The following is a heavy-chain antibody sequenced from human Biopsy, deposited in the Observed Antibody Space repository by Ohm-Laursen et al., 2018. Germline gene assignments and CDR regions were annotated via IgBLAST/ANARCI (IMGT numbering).Heavy chain of an antibody. Sequence: GASVKVSCKASGYTFTGQYLHWVRQVPGQGLEWMGWINPHSGTTKFAQDFQGRVTMTRDTSITTAYMELRRLRSDDTAVYYCAKGQDLRGGAEYFQHWGQGALVIVSS. V-gene: IGHV1-2*02. D-gene: IGHD2-15*01. CDR1: GYTFTGQY. CDR3: AKGQDLRGGAEYFQH. J-gene: IGHJ1*01. CDR2: INPHSGTT.